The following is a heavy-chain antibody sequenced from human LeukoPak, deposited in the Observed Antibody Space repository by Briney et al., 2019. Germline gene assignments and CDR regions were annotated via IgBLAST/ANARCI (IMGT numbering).Heavy chain of an antibody. Sequence: ASVKVSCKASGYTFTSYYINWVRQAPGQGLEWVGWISAYNGKTNYAQKFQGRVTMTIDTSTTTACMDLRSLTSDDTAMYYCAKGGAMVATIDYWGQGTLVTVSS. V-gene: IGHV1-18*01. CDR2: ISAYNGKT. J-gene: IGHJ4*02. CDR1: GYTFTSYY. D-gene: IGHD5-18*01. CDR3: AKGGAMVATIDY.